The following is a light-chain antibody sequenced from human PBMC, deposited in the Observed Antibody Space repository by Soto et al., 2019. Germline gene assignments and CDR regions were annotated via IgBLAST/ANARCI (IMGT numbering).Light chain of an antibody. Sequence: EVVLTQSPATLSLSPGERATLFCRANESVNDYLAWYQQRPGQAPRLLIFDASNRAPGIPARFSASGSRRDFTLTISSLEPEDFAVYYCQQRDNWPFTFGPGTTVDIK. CDR3: QQRDNWPFT. J-gene: IGKJ3*01. CDR2: DAS. V-gene: IGKV3-11*02. CDR1: ESVNDY.